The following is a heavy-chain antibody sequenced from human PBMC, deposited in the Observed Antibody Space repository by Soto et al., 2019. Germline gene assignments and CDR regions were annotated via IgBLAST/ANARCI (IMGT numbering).Heavy chain of an antibody. D-gene: IGHD6-19*01. V-gene: IGHV1-69*02. CDR2: IIPILGIA. CDR1: GGTFSSYT. Sequence: QVQLVQSGAEVTKPGSSVKVSCKASGGTFSSYTISWVRQAPGQGLEWMGRIIPILGIANYAQKFQGRVTITADKSTSTAYMELSSLRSEDTAVYYCATARIAVAGGTDYWGQGTLVTVSS. J-gene: IGHJ4*02. CDR3: ATARIAVAGGTDY.